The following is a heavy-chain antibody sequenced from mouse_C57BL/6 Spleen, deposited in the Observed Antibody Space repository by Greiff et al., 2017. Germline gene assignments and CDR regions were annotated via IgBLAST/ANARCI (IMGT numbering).Heavy chain of an antibody. Sequence: QVQLKQPGAELVRPGSSVKLSCKASGYTFTSYWMDWVKQRPGQGLEWIGNIYPSDSETHYNQKFKDKATLTVDKSSSTAYMQLSSLTSEDSAVYYCAREGGGYDGYPYFDYWGQGTTLTVSS. CDR1: GYTFTSYW. J-gene: IGHJ2*01. V-gene: IGHV1-61*01. CDR2: IYPSDSET. CDR3: AREGGGYDGYPYFDY. D-gene: IGHD2-3*01.